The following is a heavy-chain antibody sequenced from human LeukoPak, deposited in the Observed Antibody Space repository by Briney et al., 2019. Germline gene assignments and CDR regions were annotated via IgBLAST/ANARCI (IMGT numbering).Heavy chain of an antibody. Sequence: SETLSLTCAVYGGSFSGYYWSWIRQPPGKGLEWIGEINHSGSTNYNPSLKSRVTISVDTSKNQFSLKLSSVTAADTAVYYCASAPVGATPSYFDYWGQGTLVTVSS. J-gene: IGHJ4*02. D-gene: IGHD1-26*01. CDR1: GGSFSGYY. CDR3: ASAPVGATPSYFDY. CDR2: INHSGST. V-gene: IGHV4-34*01.